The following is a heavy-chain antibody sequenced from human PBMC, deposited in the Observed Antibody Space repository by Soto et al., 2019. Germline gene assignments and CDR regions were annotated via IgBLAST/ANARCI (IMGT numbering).Heavy chain of an antibody. Sequence: QVQLVQSGVEVKKPGASVKVSCKASGYTFISHGISWVRQAPGQGLEWMGWISGKNGNTNYVQKFQGRVTLTTDTSTSTAYMELRSLRSDHTAVYYCARMSSSIVVVPDYGMDVWGQGTTVTDSS. V-gene: IGHV1-18*04. J-gene: IGHJ6*02. CDR3: ARMSSSIVVVPDYGMDV. CDR1: GYTFISHG. D-gene: IGHD2-2*01. CDR2: ISGKNGNT.